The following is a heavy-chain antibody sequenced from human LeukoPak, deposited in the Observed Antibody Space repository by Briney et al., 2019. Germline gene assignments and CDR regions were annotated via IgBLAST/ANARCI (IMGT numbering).Heavy chain of an antibody. CDR2: IYYSGST. J-gene: IGHJ5*02. CDR3: ARGYCSSTSCPGLFDP. Sequence: SETLSLTCTVSGGSISSYYWSWIRQPPGKGLEWIGYIYYSGSTNYNPSLKSRVTISVDTSKNQFSLKLSSVTAADTAVYYCARGYCSSTSCPGLFDPWGQGTLVTVSS. V-gene: IGHV4-59*01. D-gene: IGHD2-2*01. CDR1: GGSISSYY.